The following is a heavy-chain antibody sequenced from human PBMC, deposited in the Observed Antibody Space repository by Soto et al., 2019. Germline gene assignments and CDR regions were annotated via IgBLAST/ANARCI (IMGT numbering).Heavy chain of an antibody. Sequence: GGSLRLCYAAAGVTFSGFGVRRVRQAPGKGLEWVAVIWYDGSNKYYADSVKGRFTISRDNSKNTLYLPMNSLRAEDTAVYYYARERGVDELAFGSFD. J-gene: IGHJ3*01. CDR2: IWYDGSNK. D-gene: IGHD3-10*01. CDR3: ARERGVDELAFGSFD. CDR1: GVTFSGFG. V-gene: IGHV3-33*01.